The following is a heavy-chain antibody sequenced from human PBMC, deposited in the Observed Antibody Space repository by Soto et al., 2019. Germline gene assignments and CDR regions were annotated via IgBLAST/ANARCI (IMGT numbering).Heavy chain of an antibody. CDR2: IYHSGST. Sequence: QLQLQESGSGLVKPSQTLSLTCAVSGGSISSGGYSWSWIRQPPGKGLEWIGYIYHSGSTYYNPSLKSRVTISVATSKNQFSLKLSSVNAADTAVYYCASHDYGDSYCDYWGQGTLVTVSS. CDR1: GGSISSGGYS. D-gene: IGHD4-17*01. CDR3: ASHDYGDSYCDY. V-gene: IGHV4-30-2*01. J-gene: IGHJ4*02.